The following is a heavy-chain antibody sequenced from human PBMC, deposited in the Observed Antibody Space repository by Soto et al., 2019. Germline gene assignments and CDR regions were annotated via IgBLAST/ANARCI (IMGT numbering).Heavy chain of an antibody. J-gene: IGHJ4*02. Sequence: GGSLRLSCAASGFTFGSYAMSWVRQAPGKGLEWVSAISGSGGSTYYADSVKGRFTISRDNSKNTLYLQMNSLRAEDTAVYYCAKHLCVVPAANGDYWGQGTLVTVSS. D-gene: IGHD2-2*01. CDR1: GFTFGSYA. CDR2: ISGSGGST. V-gene: IGHV3-23*01. CDR3: AKHLCVVPAANGDY.